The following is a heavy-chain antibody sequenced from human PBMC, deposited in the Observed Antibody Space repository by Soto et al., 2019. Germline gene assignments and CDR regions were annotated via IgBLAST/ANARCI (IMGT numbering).Heavy chain of an antibody. CDR2: IYYSGST. J-gene: IGHJ4*02. D-gene: IGHD5-12*01. CDR3: ARVLVAMATIIDY. V-gene: IGHV4-61*01. CDR1: GGSVSSGSYY. Sequence: PSETLSLTCTVSGGSVSSGSYYWSWIRQPPGKGLEWIGYIYYSGSTNYNPSLKSRVTISVDTSKNQFSLKLSSVTAADTAVYYCARVLVAMATIIDYWGQGTLVTVSS.